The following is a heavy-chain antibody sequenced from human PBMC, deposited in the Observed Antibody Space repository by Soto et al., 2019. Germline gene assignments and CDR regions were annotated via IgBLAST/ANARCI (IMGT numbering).Heavy chain of an antibody. J-gene: IGHJ6*02. CDR1: EFTFRTYS. CDR2: ISSSSSYI. CDR3: ARVVDYYDPYYYYGMDV. V-gene: IGHV3-21*01. D-gene: IGHD3-22*01. Sequence: GGSLRLSCAASEFTFRTYSLNWVRQAPGTGLEWVSSISSSSSYIYYADSVKGRFTISRDNAKNSLYLQMNSLRAEDTAVYYCARVVDYYDPYYYYGMDVWGQGTTVTVSS.